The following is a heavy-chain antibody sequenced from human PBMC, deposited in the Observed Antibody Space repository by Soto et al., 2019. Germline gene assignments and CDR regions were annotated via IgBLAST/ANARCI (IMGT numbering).Heavy chain of an antibody. CDR1: GDSVSGIRMA. CDR3: AREFRCYESSVSCFDY. J-gene: IGHJ4*02. Sequence: SPSCAVSGDSVSGIRMAWDWIRPTPSRGLEWLGRTYYSFKWYNDYAVSVKSRITVPPDTSKNQFSLHLNSVPPEDTAVYYCAREFRCYESSVSCFDYWCQRARVT. V-gene: IGHV6-1*01. D-gene: IGHD3-22*01. CDR2: TYYSFKWYN.